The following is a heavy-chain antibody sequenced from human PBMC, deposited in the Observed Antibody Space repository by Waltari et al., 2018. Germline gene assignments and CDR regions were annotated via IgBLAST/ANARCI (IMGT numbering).Heavy chain of an antibody. Sequence: EVQLVESGGGLIQPGGSLRLVCEASGWTVSRNYMSWVRQAPGKGLEWLSAIYSGGNTFYADSVKGRFNISIDNSKNTLYLQMNSLRVDDTAVYYCARDDSYGQFMRFDFWGQGTVVTVSS. D-gene: IGHD5-18*01. CDR3: ARDDSYGQFMRFDF. CDR2: IYSGGNT. V-gene: IGHV3-53*01. CDR1: GWTVSRNY. J-gene: IGHJ4*02.